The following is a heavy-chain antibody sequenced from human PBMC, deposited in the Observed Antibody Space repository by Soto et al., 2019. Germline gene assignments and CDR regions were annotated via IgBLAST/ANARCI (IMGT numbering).Heavy chain of an antibody. V-gene: IGHV1-69*12. CDR1: GGTFSSYA. CDR2: IIPIFGTA. J-gene: IGHJ4*02. D-gene: IGHD3-10*01. CDR3: ANGDPMVRGVLSDY. Sequence: QVQLVQSGAEVKKPGSSVKVSCKASGGTFSSYAISWVRQAPGQGLEWMGGIIPIFGTANYAQKFQGRDTITADESTSTAYMELSSLRSADTAVYYCANGDPMVRGVLSDYWGQGTLVTVSS.